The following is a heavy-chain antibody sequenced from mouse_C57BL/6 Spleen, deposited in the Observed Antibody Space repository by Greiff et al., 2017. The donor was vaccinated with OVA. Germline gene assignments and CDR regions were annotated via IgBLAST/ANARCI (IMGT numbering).Heavy chain of an antibody. D-gene: IGHD1-1*01. J-gene: IGHJ3*01. Sequence: QVQLQQSGPELVKPGASVKISCKASGYAFSSSWMNWVKQRPGKGLEWIGRIYPGDGDTNYNGKFKGKATLTADKSSSTAYMQLSSLTSEDSAVYFCANCYGSSFAYWGQGTLVTVSA. V-gene: IGHV1-82*01. CDR1: GYAFSSSW. CDR3: ANCYGSSFAY. CDR2: IYPGDGDT.